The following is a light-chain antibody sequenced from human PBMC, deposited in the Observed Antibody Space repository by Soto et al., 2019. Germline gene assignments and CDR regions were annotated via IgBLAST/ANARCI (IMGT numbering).Light chain of an antibody. J-gene: IGLJ2*01. Sequence: QSVLTQPPSASGTPGQWVTISCSGSSSNIGNNAVHWYQQFPGTAPKVVMYNNSQRPAGVPDRFSGSKSGTSASLAISGLQSEDEAVYFCASWDDSLNGVVFGGGTKVTVL. CDR3: ASWDDSLNGVV. CDR1: SSNIGNNA. CDR2: NNS. V-gene: IGLV1-44*01.